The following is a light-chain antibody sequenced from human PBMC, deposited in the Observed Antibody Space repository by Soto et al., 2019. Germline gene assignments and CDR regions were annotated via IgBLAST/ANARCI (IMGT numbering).Light chain of an antibody. J-gene: IGKJ4*01. V-gene: IGKV3-20*01. CDR1: QSVSSSY. CDR2: GAS. CDR3: QQYGSSPPLT. Sequence: EIVLTQSPGTLSLSPGERATLSCRASQSVSSSYLAWYQQKPGQAPRLLIYGASSRATGIPDRFSGGGSGTDFTLTNSRLEPEDFAVYYCQQYGSSPPLTFGGGTKVEIK.